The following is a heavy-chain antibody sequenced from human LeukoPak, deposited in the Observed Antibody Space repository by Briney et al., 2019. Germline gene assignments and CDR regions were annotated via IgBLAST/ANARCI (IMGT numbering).Heavy chain of an antibody. D-gene: IGHD3-22*01. CDR3: ARHRTYYYDSSGYYYPHYFDY. CDR1: GGSISSYY. V-gene: IGHV4-59*08. Sequence: SETLSLTCTVSGGSISSYYWSWIRQPPGKGLEWIGYIYYSGSTNYNPSLKSRVTMSVDTSKNQFSLKLSSVTAADTAVYYCARHRTYYYDSSGYYYPHYFDYWGQGTLVTVSS. J-gene: IGHJ4*02. CDR2: IYYSGST.